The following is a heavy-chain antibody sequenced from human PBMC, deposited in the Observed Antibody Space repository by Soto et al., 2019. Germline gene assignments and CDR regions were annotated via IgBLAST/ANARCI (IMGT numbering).Heavy chain of an antibody. J-gene: IGHJ4*02. V-gene: IGHV1-46*01. Sequence: ASVKVSCKASGYTFTSYYMHWVRQAPGQGLEWMGIINPSGGSTSYAQKFQGRVTMTRDTSTSTVYMELSSLRSEDTAVYYCTMRYDFWSDYTQVALDYWGQGTLVTVSS. CDR3: TMRYDFWSDYTQVALDY. D-gene: IGHD3-3*01. CDR2: INPSGGST. CDR1: GYTFTSYY.